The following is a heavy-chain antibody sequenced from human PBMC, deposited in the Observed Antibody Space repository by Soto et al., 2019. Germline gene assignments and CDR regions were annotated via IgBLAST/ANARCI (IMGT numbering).Heavy chain of an antibody. CDR3: ARGKGQCSGGSCYGYYYYGMDV. Sequence: PSETLSLTCTVSGGSISSGDYYWSWIRQPPGKGLEWIGEINHSGSTNYNPSLKSRVTISVDTSKNQFSLKLSSVTAADTAVYYCARGKGQCSGGSCYGYYYYGMDVWGQGTTVTVSS. V-gene: IGHV4-39*07. CDR2: INHSGST. J-gene: IGHJ6*02. D-gene: IGHD2-15*01. CDR1: GGSISSGDYY.